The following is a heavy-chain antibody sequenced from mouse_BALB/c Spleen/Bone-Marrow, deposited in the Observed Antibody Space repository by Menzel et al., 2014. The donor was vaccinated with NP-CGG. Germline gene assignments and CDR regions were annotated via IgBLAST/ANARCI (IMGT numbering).Heavy chain of an antibody. CDR3: ARNACYAMDY. Sequence: EVKLVESGGGLVQPGGSLKLSCAASGFDFSRYWMSWVRQAPGKGLEWIGEINPDSSTINYTPSLKDKFIISRDNAKNTLYLQMSKVRSEDTALYYCARNACYAMDYWGQGTSVTVSS. CDR1: GFDFSRYW. J-gene: IGHJ4*01. V-gene: IGHV4-1*02. CDR2: INPDSSTI.